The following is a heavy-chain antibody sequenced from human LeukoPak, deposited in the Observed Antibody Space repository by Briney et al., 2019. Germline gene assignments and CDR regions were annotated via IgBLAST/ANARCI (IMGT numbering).Heavy chain of an antibody. CDR1: GGSISSSSYY. J-gene: IGHJ4*02. Sequence: SETLSLTCTVSGGSISSSSYYWGWIRQPPGKGLEWIGSIYYSGSTYYNPSLKSRVTISVDTSKNQFSLKLSSVTAADTAVYYCARDPYSSGWSDYWGQGTLVTVSS. D-gene: IGHD6-19*01. CDR3: ARDPYSSGWSDY. CDR2: IYYSGST. V-gene: IGHV4-39*07.